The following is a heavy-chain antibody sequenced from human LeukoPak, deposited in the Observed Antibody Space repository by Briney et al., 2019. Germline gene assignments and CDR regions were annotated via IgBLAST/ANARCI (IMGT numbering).Heavy chain of an antibody. CDR1: GGTFSSYA. CDR3: ARDNGRRRGLLDY. D-gene: IGHD2-8*01. V-gene: IGHV1-69*13. CDR2: IIPMFGAV. J-gene: IGHJ4*02. Sequence: SVKVSCKASGGTFSSYAIHWVRQAPGQGLEWMGGIIPMFGAVNYAQKLQGRVTITADESTTTAFMELSSLRSEDTAVYYCARDNGRRRGLLDYWGQGTLVTVSS.